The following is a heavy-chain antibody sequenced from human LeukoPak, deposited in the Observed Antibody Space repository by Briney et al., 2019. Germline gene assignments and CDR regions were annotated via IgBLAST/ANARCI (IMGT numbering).Heavy chain of an antibody. CDR2: IIPIFGTA. CDR3: ATRWQVVGQLPFRNYYYYMDV. D-gene: IGHD2-2*01. Sequence: RASVKVSCKASGGTFSSYAISWVRQAPGQGLEWMGGIIPIFGTANYAQKFQGRVTITADESTSTAYMELSSLRSEDTAVYYCATRWQVVGQLPFRNYYYYMDVWGKGTTVTISS. CDR1: GGTFSSYA. V-gene: IGHV1-69*13. J-gene: IGHJ6*03.